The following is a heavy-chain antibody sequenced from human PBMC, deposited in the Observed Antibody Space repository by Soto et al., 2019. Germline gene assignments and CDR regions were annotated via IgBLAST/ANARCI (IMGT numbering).Heavy chain of an antibody. J-gene: IGHJ6*02. V-gene: IGHV1-69*08. CDR3: AKGAPRMDV. CDR2: IIPVLGTP. CDR1: GDTFSSYT. Sequence: QVQLVQSGAEVKKPGSSVKVSCKGSGDTFSSYTINWLRQAPGHGPEWMGRIIPVLGTPHYAQNFQGRVTITADNSTTRVYMELSSLRSEDTAVYYCAKGAPRMDVWGQGTTVIVSS.